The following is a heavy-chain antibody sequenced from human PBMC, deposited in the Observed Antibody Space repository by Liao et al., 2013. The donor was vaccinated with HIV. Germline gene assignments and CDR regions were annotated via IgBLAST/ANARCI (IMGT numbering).Heavy chain of an antibody. D-gene: IGHD5-12*01. CDR1: GGSISSSSYY. V-gene: IGHV4-39*07. CDR3: ARSGYRSIFDY. J-gene: IGHJ4*02. Sequence: QLQLQESGPGLVKPSETLSLTCTVSGGSISSSSYYWGWIRQPPGKGLEWIGSIYYSGSTYYNPSLKSRVTISVDTSKNQFSLKLSSVTAADTAVYYCARSGYRSIFDYWAREPWSPSPQ. CDR2: IYYSGST.